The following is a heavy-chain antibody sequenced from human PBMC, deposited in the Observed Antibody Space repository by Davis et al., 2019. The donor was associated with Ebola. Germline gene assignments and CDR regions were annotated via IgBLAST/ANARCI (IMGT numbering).Heavy chain of an antibody. CDR1: GYTFKNYA. CDR3: ARTSIVGTTTTASDI. D-gene: IGHD1-26*01. V-gene: IGHV1-18*01. Sequence: ASVKVSCKASGYTFKNYAISWVRQAPGQGLEWMGWISAYNGDTNYAQILQGRVTMTTDTSTGTAYMELRSLRSDDTAVYFCARTSIVGTTTTASDIWGQGTKVTVSS. CDR2: ISAYNGDT. J-gene: IGHJ3*02.